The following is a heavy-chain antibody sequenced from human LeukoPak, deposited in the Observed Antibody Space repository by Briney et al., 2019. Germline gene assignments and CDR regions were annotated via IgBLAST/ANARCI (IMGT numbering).Heavy chain of an antibody. CDR3: ARGRSSMVRGYYYYYMDV. V-gene: IGHV4-59*01. J-gene: IGHJ6*03. Sequence: PSETLSLTCTGSGGSISSYYWSWIRQPPGKGLEWIGYIYYSGSTNYNPSLKSRDTISVDTSKNQFSLKLSSVTAADTAVYYCARGRSSMVRGYYYYYMDVWGKGTTVTISS. CDR1: GGSISSYY. D-gene: IGHD3-10*01. CDR2: IYYSGST.